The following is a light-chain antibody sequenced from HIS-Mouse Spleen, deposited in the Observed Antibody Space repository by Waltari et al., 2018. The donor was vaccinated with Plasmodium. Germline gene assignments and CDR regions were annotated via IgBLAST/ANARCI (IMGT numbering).Light chain of an antibody. CDR2: DAS. V-gene: IGKV1-33*01. CDR3: PQYDNLPPYT. Sequence: DIQMTQSPSSLYASVGDRVTITCQTSQDISNYLNWYQQKPGKAPKLLIYDASNLETGVPSRFSGSGSGTDFTFTISSLQPEDIATYYCPQYDNLPPYTFGQGTKLEIK. CDR1: QDISNY. J-gene: IGKJ2*01.